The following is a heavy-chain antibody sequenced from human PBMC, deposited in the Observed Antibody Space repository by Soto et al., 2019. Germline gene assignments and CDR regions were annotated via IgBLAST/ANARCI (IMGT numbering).Heavy chain of an antibody. CDR3: ARLGPSARLSYYYYGMDV. CDR1: GFTFSDYY. D-gene: IGHD3-16*01. CDR2: ISSSGSTI. Sequence: PGGSLRLSCAASGFTFSDYYMSWIRQAPGKGLEWVSYISSSGSTIYYADSVKGRFTISRDNAKNSLYLQMNSLRAEDTAVYYCARLGPSARLSYYYYGMDVWGQGTTVTVSS. V-gene: IGHV3-11*01. J-gene: IGHJ6*02.